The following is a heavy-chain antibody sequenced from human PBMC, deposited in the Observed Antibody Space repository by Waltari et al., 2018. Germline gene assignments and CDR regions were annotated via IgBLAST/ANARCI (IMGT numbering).Heavy chain of an antibody. CDR1: GGTFSSYA. D-gene: IGHD4-17*01. V-gene: IGHV1-69*05. J-gene: IGHJ4*02. CDR2: IIPILGTA. Sequence: QVQLVQSGAEVKKPGSSVKVSCKASGGTFSSYAISWVRQAPGQGLEWMGGIIPILGTANYAQKFQGRGTITTDESTSTAYMELSSLRSEDTAVYYCAREVYGDYSPHYFDYWGQGTLVTVSS. CDR3: AREVYGDYSPHYFDY.